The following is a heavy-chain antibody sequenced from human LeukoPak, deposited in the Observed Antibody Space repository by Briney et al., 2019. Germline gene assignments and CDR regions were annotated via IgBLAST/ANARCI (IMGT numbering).Heavy chain of an antibody. V-gene: IGHV3-74*01. CDR3: ARDGLAAITFDY. J-gene: IGHJ4*02. Sequence: GGSLRLSCVASGFTFSSDWMHWVRQAPGKGLVWVSHINSDGSSTTYADSVKGRFTISRDNAKNTLYLQMNSLIAEDTAVYYCARDGLAAITFDYWGQGILVTVSS. CDR1: GFTFSSDW. CDR2: INSDGSST. D-gene: IGHD5-24*01.